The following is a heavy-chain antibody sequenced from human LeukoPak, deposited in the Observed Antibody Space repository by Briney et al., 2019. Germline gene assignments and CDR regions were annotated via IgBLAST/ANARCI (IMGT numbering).Heavy chain of an antibody. CDR3: TKVTDWRTGFDY. D-gene: IGHD3-9*01. V-gene: IGHV3-9*01. J-gene: IGHJ4*02. Sequence: GRSLRLSCAASGFTFDGYGMSWVRQAPGKGLEWVSGITWNSDDMAYADSVKGRFTISRDNAKNCLYLQMNSLRVEDTALYYCTKVTDWRTGFDYWGKGTLVTVSS. CDR1: GFTFDGYG. CDR2: ITWNSDDM.